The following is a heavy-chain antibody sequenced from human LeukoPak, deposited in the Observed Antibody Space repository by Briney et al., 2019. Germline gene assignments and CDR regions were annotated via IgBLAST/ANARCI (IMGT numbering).Heavy chain of an antibody. J-gene: IGHJ4*02. CDR1: GFTFSSYS. D-gene: IGHD1-26*01. CDR3: ARDQFRVTSGPFDY. Sequence: GGSLRLSCAASGFTFSSYSMNWVRQAPGKGLEWVSYISSSSSTIYYADSVKGRFTISRDNAKNSLYLQMNSLRAEDTAVYYCARDQFRVTSGPFDYWGQGTLVTVSS. CDR2: ISSSSSTI. V-gene: IGHV3-48*04.